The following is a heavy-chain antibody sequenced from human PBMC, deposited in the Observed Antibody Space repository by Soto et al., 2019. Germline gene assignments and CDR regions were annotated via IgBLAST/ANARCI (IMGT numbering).Heavy chain of an antibody. CDR1: GGSITSYN. J-gene: IGHJ3*02. Sequence: SETLSLTCTVSGGSITSYNWNWLRQPPGKALEWIGYVYNSGSTNYNPSLKSRVTISVDTSKNQFSLKLSSVTAADTAVYYCARNYGLGAFDIWGQGTMVTVSS. D-gene: IGHD3-10*01. CDR2: VYNSGST. CDR3: ARNYGLGAFDI. V-gene: IGHV4-59*01.